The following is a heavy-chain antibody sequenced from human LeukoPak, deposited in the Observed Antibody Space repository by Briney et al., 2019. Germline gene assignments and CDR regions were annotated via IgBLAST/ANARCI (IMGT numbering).Heavy chain of an antibody. D-gene: IGHD6-13*01. J-gene: IGHJ4*02. CDR2: IRSKAYGGTT. Sequence: GGSLRLSCTASGFTFGDYAMSWFRQAPRKGLECVGLIRSKAYGGTTEYAASVKGRFTISRDDSKSIAYLQMNSLKTEDTAVYYCTRVGWSSSSWYSPNFDYWGQGTLVTVSS. CDR3: TRVGWSSSSWYSPNFDY. V-gene: IGHV3-49*03. CDR1: GFTFGDYA.